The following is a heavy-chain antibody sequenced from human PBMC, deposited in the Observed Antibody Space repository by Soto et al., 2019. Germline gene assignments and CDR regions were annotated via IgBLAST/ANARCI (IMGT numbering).Heavy chain of an antibody. CDR2: ISVSGGTT. D-gene: IGHD3-22*01. Sequence: EVQLVESGGGLVKPGGSLRLSCAASGFTFSTYTMNWVRQAPGKGLEWVSTISVSGGTTHYADSVKGRFTISRDNSKKTVYLQMNSLRAEDTAVYYCAKGLYYYDSSGYRLFDYWGQGTLVTVSS. J-gene: IGHJ4*02. CDR3: AKGLYYYDSSGYRLFDY. CDR1: GFTFSTYT. V-gene: IGHV3-23*04.